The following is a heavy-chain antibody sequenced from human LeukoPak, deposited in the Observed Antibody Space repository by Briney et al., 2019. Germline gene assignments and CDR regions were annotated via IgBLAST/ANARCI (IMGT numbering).Heavy chain of an antibody. CDR2: IIPILGIA. V-gene: IGHV1-69*10. CDR1: GGTFSSYA. Sequence: ASVKVSCKASGGTFSSYAISWVRQAPGQGREWMGRIIPILGIANYAQKFQGRVTITADKSTSTAYMELSSLRSEDTAVYYCARDRTLGYCSGGSCYFDYWGQGTLVTVSS. J-gene: IGHJ4*02. CDR3: ARDRTLGYCSGGSCYFDY. D-gene: IGHD2-15*01.